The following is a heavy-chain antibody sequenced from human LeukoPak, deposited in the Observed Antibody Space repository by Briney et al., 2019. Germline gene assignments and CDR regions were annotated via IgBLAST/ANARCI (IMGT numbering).Heavy chain of an antibody. J-gene: IGHJ4*02. V-gene: IGHV3-21*01. CDR1: GFTFSSYS. CDR2: ISSSSSYI. Sequence: GGSLRLSCAASGFTFSSYSMNWVRQAPGKGLEWVSSISSSSSYIYYADSVKGRFTISRDNAKNSLYLQMNSLRAEDTAVYYCARDLGGYYSHFDYWGQGTLVTVSS. CDR3: ARDLGGYYSHFDY. D-gene: IGHD3-22*01.